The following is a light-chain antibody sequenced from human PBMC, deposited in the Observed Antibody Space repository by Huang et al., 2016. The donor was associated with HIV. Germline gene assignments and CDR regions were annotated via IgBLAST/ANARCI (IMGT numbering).Light chain of an antibody. V-gene: IGKV3-15*01. CDR1: QSFSSN. CDR2: CAS. J-gene: IGKJ1*01. CDR3: QQYNNWPGT. Sequence: EIVMTQSPATLSVSPGERATLSCRASQSFSSNLAWYQQKPGQAPRLLIYCASTRATVIPARLSGGGSGTEFTITISSLQSEDFAVYYCQQYNNWPGTFGQGTKVEIK.